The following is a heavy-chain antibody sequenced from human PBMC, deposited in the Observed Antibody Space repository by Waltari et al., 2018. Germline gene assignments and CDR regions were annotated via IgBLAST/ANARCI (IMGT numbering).Heavy chain of an antibody. V-gene: IGHV4-59*11. Sequence: QVQLQESGPGVVKPADTLSRTCTVSGGSISSHYWSWIRQPPGKGLEWIAYINYGGSTTYNPSLMSRVTISLDTSNNHFLQLLISGTAADTAVYYCARESGEGCMDVWGQGTTVTVSS. D-gene: IGHD3-10*01. CDR1: GGSISSHY. CDR3: ARESGEGCMDV. J-gene: IGHJ6*02. CDR2: INYGGST.